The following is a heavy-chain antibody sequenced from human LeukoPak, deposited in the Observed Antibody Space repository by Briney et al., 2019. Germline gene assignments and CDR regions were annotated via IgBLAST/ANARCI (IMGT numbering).Heavy chain of an antibody. CDR3: AKGPMVRGVITQADFDY. D-gene: IGHD3-10*01. Sequence: GGSLRLSCAASGFTFSSYSMNWVRQAPGKGLEWVSYISSSSSTIYYADSVKGRFTISRDNAKNSLYLQMNSLRAEDTAVYYCAKGPMVRGVITQADFDYWGQGTLVTVSS. V-gene: IGHV3-48*01. CDR2: ISSSSSTI. CDR1: GFTFSSYS. J-gene: IGHJ4*02.